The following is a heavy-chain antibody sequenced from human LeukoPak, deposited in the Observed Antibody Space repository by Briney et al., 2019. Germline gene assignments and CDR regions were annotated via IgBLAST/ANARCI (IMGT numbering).Heavy chain of an antibody. Sequence: GRSLRLSCAASGFTFGSYAMHWVRQAPGKGLEWVAVISYGGSNKYYADSVKGRFTISRDNSKNTLYLQMNSLRAEDTAVYYCARDQKYCGGDCPAEYFQHWGQGTLVTVSS. CDR2: ISYGGSNK. J-gene: IGHJ1*01. D-gene: IGHD2-21*02. CDR1: GFTFGSYA. V-gene: IGHV3-30*04. CDR3: ARDQKYCGGDCPAEYFQH.